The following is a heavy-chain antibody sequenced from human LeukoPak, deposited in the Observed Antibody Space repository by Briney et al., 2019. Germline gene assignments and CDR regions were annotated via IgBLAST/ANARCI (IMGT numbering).Heavy chain of an antibody. CDR3: ARIGILLWFGESPSAFDI. CDR2: INPNSGGT. CDR1: GYTFTSYY. Sequence: ASVKVSCKASGYTFTSYYMHWVRQAPGQGLEWMGWINPNSGGTNYAQKFQGRVTMTRDTSISTAYMELSRLRSDDTAVYYCARIGILLWFGESPSAFDIWGQGTMVTVSS. V-gene: IGHV1-2*02. D-gene: IGHD3-10*01. J-gene: IGHJ3*02.